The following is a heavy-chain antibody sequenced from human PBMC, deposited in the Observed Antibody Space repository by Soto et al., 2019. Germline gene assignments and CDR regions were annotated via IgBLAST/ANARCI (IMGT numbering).Heavy chain of an antibody. CDR3: ARVQGSSGWYRGAFDI. J-gene: IGHJ3*02. CDR2: ISAYNGNT. V-gene: IGHV1-18*01. CDR1: GYTFTSYG. D-gene: IGHD6-19*01. Sequence: ASVKVSCKASGYTFTSYGISWVRQAPGRGLEWMGWISAYNGNTNYAQKLQGRVTMTTDTSTSTAYMELRSLRSDDTAVYYCARVQGSSGWYRGAFDIWGQGTMVTVSS.